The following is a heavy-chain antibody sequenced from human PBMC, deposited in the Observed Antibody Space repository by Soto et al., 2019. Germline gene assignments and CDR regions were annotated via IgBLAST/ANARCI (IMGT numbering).Heavy chain of an antibody. Sequence: SLRLSCAASGFTFSSYGMHWVRQAPGKGLEWVAVIWYDGSNKYYADSVKGRFTISRDNSKNTLYLQMNSLRAEDTAVYYCARQWDYSNTRPFDYWGQGTLGTVSS. J-gene: IGHJ4*02. D-gene: IGHD4-4*01. CDR2: IWYDGSNK. CDR3: ARQWDYSNTRPFDY. CDR1: GFTFSSYG. V-gene: IGHV3-33*01.